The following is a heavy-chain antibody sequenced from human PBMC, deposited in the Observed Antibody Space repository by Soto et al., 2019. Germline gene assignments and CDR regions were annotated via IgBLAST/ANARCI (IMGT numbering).Heavy chain of an antibody. V-gene: IGHV3-30*18. Sequence: GESLKISCAASGFTFSSYGMHWVRQDPGKGLEWVAVISYDGSNKYYADSVKGRFTISRDNSKNTLYLQMNSLRAEDTAVYYCAKDLMGGGSGWYFFDYWGQGTLVTVSS. J-gene: IGHJ4*02. D-gene: IGHD6-19*01. CDR1: GFTFSSYG. CDR2: ISYDGSNK. CDR3: AKDLMGGGSGWYFFDY.